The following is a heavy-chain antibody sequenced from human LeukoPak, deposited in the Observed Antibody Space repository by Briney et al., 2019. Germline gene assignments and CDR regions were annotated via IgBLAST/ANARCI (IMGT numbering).Heavy chain of an antibody. D-gene: IGHD3-22*01. V-gene: IGHV3-21*01. CDR3: VGNYYDSRGLDC. CDR1: GFTFSTYS. CDR2: ISSSGAYI. Sequence: GGSLRLSCAASGFTFSTYSMNWVRQAPGKGLECVSSISSSGAYIYYADSVKGRFTISRDNAKKSLYLQMNSLRAEDTAIYYCVGNYYDSRGLDCWGQGTLVTVSS. J-gene: IGHJ4*02.